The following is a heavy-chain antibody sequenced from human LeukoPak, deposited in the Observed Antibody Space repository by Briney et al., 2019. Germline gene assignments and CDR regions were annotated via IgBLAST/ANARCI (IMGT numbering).Heavy chain of an antibody. CDR2: ISTNSRTV. CDR3: ARVSPYEEDH. D-gene: IGHD3-22*01. Sequence: GGSLRLSCVVSGLPFSSSSMNWVRQVQGKGLEWLSYISTNSRTVHYANSVKGRFTVSRDNARSSLFLQMDRLRVEDTGVYFCARVSPYEEDHWGQGTLVTVS. J-gene: IGHJ4*01. CDR1: GLPFSSSS. V-gene: IGHV3-48*01.